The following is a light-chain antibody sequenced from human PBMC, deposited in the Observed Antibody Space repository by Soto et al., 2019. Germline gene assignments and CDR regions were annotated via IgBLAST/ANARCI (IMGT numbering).Light chain of an antibody. J-gene: IGLJ1*01. CDR3: SSYTSSSTLGV. Sequence: QSVLTQPASVSGSPGQSITISCTGTSSDDGGYNYVSWYQQHPGKAPKLMIYDVSNRPSGVSNRFSGSKSGNTASLTISGVQAEDEADYYCSSYTSSSTLGVFGTGTKVTVL. V-gene: IGLV2-14*01. CDR2: DVS. CDR1: SSDDGGYNY.